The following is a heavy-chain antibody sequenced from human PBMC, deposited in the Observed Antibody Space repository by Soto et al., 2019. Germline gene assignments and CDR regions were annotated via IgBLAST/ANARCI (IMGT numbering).Heavy chain of an antibody. J-gene: IGHJ5*02. D-gene: IGHD2-15*01. V-gene: IGHV4-61*01. CDR3: ARVEEVGGWFDP. Sequence: QVQLQESGPGLVKPSETPSLTCTVSGGSVSSGSYYWSWIRQPPGKGLEWIGYIYYSGSTNYNPSLKSRVTISVDTSKNQFSLKLSSVTAADTAVYYCARVEEVGGWFDPWGQGTLVTVSS. CDR1: GGSVSSGSYY. CDR2: IYYSGST.